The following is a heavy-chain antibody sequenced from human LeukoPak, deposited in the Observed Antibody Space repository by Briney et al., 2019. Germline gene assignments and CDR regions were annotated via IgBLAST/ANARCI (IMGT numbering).Heavy chain of an antibody. CDR3: AKDPMVRGATYDY. Sequence: PGGSLRLSCAASGFTLSNYAMSWVRQAPGKGLEWVSAIGPSGRSTYYADSVRGRFTISRDNSKNTLYLQMNSLRAEDTAIYYCAKDPMVRGATYDYWGQGTLVTVSS. D-gene: IGHD3-10*01. CDR1: GFTLSNYA. J-gene: IGHJ4*02. V-gene: IGHV3-23*01. CDR2: IGPSGRST.